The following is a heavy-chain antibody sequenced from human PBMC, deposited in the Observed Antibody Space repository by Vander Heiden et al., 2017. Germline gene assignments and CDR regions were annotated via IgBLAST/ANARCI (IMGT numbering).Heavy chain of an antibody. Sequence: QVQLQESGPGLVKPSQTLSLTCTVSGGPISSGGYYWSWIRQHPGKGLEWIGYIYYSGSTYYNPSLKSRVTISVDTSKNQFSLKLSSVTAADTAVYYCARAIPRLGRGYYFDYWGQGTLVTVSS. D-gene: IGHD3-16*01. V-gene: IGHV4-31*03. CDR2: IYYSGST. CDR3: ARAIPRLGRGYYFDY. CDR1: GGPISSGGYY. J-gene: IGHJ4*02.